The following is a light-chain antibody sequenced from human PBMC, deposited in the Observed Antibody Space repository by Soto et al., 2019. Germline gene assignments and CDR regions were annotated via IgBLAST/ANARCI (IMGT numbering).Light chain of an antibody. Sequence: EIVLTQSPAALSVSLGERVTLSCRASQSVSANLAWYQQRPCQAPRLLIYGISTRAPDTPDRFSGSGSATEFTLTISSLQSEDSADYYCQQYNIWPPWTFGQGTKVEIK. CDR3: QQYNIWPPWT. CDR2: GIS. CDR1: QSVSAN. J-gene: IGKJ1*01. V-gene: IGKV3-15*01.